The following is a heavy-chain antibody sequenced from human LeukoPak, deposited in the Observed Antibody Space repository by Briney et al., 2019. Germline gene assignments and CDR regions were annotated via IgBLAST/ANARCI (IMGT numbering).Heavy chain of an antibody. D-gene: IGHD1-26*01. Sequence: SETMSLTCTVSGDSIRSFYWSWIRQPAGKGLEWIGRINSSGRTNYNPSLNSRATMSADTSNNQFSLKLSSVTAADTSVYYCARDAPLRGATKVLDYWGQGTLVTVSS. CDR3: ARDAPLRGATKVLDY. V-gene: IGHV4-4*07. J-gene: IGHJ4*02. CDR1: GDSIRSFY. CDR2: INSSGRT.